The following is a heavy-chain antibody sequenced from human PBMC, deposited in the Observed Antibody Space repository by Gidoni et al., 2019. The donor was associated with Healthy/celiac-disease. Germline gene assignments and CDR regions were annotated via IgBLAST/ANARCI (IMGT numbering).Heavy chain of an antibody. CDR1: GGTFSSYA. CDR2: IIPIFGTA. D-gene: IGHD4-17*01. Sequence: QVQLVQSGAEVKKPGSSVKVSCKASGGTFSSYATRWVRQAPGQGLEWMGGIIPIFGTANYAQKCQGRVTITADESTSTAYMELSSLRSEDTAVYYCARDHRDYGGNSWDYYYGMDVWGQGTTVTVSS. J-gene: IGHJ6*02. V-gene: IGHV1-69*01. CDR3: ARDHRDYGGNSWDYYYGMDV.